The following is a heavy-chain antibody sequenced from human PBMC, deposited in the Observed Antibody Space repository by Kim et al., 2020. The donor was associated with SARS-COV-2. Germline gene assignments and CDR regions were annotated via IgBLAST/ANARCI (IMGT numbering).Heavy chain of an antibody. CDR3: ARKASWSRYTNFDF. J-gene: IGHJ4*02. D-gene: IGHD3-16*02. Sequence: NPAIKSRVTISVDTSKNQFSLKLSFVSAADTAVYYCARKASWSRYTNFDFWGQGTLVTVSS. V-gene: IGHV4-31*02.